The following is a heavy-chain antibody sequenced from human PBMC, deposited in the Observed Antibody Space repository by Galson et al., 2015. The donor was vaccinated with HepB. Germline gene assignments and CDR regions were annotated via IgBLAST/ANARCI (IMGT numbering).Heavy chain of an antibody. CDR2: IYPGDSDT. V-gene: IGHV5-51*01. Sequence: QSGAEGKKPGESLKISCKGSGYIFSNYWIVWVRQMPVKGLEFLGIIYPGDSDTKYSPSFQGQVTISADKSTSTAYLQWSSLKASDTAMYYCAKMSVGCFDYWGQGTLVTVAS. CDR1: GYIFSNYW. CDR3: AKMSVGCFDY. J-gene: IGHJ4*02. D-gene: IGHD1-26*01.